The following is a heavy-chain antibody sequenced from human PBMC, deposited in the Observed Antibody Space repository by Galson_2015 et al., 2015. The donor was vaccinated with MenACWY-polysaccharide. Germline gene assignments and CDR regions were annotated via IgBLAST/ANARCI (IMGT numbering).Heavy chain of an antibody. J-gene: IGHJ5*01. D-gene: IGHD2-21*01. CDR2: MTPNSGNT. V-gene: IGHV1-8*01. Sequence: SVQVCCKASGYKFSSYDINWGRQASGQGLEWMGWMTPNSGNTGYAQKFQGRVAMTRDTATSTAYMELRMLRYDDTAVYYCTRIIARKHTFVDSWGQGTLVSVS. CDR1: GYKFSSYD. CDR3: TRIIARKHTFVDS.